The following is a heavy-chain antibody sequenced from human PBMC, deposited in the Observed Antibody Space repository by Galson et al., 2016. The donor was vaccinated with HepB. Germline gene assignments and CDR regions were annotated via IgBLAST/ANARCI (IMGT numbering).Heavy chain of an antibody. Sequence: ETLSLTCAVSAGSINSYYWSWIRQPPGKGLEWIGYAYYSGNTNYNPSLKSRVTISVDTSKNQFSLKLTSVTAADTAVYYCASYSYYGSGTYYKGWLDPWGQGTLVIVSS. CDR1: AGSINSYY. J-gene: IGHJ5*02. V-gene: IGHV4-59*08. CDR3: ASYSYYGSGTYYKGWLDP. CDR2: AYYSGNT. D-gene: IGHD3-10*01.